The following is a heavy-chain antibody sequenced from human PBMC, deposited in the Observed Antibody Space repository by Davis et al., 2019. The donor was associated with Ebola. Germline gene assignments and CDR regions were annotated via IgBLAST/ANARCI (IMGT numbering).Heavy chain of an antibody. D-gene: IGHD2-2*01. Sequence: PGGSLRLSCAASGFTFSSYGMHWVRQAPGKGLEWVAVISYDGSNKYYADSVKGRFTISRDNSKNTLYLQMNSLRAEDTAVYYCAKDSGPDVVVPATGLQYYYGMDVWGQGTTVTVSS. CDR3: AKDSGPDVVVPATGLQYYYGMDV. J-gene: IGHJ6*02. CDR2: ISYDGSNK. V-gene: IGHV3-30*18. CDR1: GFTFSSYG.